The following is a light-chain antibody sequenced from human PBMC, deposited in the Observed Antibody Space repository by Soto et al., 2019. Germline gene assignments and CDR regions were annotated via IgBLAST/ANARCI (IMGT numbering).Light chain of an antibody. CDR1: SSDVGGYNY. V-gene: IGLV2-14*01. CDR3: SSYTSSSTNV. Sequence: QSPLTKPASVSSSPGQSITISCTGTSSDVGGYNYVSLYQQHPGKAPKLMIYEVSNRPSGVSNRFSGSKSGNTASLTISGLQAEDEADYYCSSYTSSSTNVFGTGTKVTVL. J-gene: IGLJ1*01. CDR2: EVS.